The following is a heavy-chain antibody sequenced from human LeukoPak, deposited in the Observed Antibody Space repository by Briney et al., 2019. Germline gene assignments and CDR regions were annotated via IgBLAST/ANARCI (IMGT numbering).Heavy chain of an antibody. CDR2: IYPGDSDT. CDR3: ARHPTTARGTTYYYYGMDV. D-gene: IGHD1-14*01. V-gene: IGHV5-51*01. J-gene: IGHJ6*02. CDR1: GYSFASYW. Sequence: GESLKISCKGSGYSFASYWIGGVRQMPGKGLEWMGIIYPGDSDTRYSPSFQGQVTISADKSISTAYLQWSSLKASDTAMYYCARHPTTARGTTYYYYGMDVWGQGTTVTVSS.